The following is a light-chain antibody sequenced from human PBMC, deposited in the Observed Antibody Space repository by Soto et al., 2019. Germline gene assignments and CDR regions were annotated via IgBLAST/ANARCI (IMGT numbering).Light chain of an antibody. J-gene: IGLJ1*01. V-gene: IGLV2-8*01. CDR1: SSDVGGYNY. CDR2: EVT. CDR3: CSYVGSNNYV. Sequence: QSALTQPPSASGSPGQSVAISCTGTSSDVGGYNYVSWYQQYPGKAPKLIMYEVTKRPSGVPDCFSGSKSGNTASLTVSGLQAEDEADYYCCSYVGSNNYVFGTGTKLTVL.